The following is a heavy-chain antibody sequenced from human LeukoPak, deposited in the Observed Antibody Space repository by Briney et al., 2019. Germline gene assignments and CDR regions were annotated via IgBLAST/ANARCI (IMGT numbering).Heavy chain of an antibody. Sequence: GGSLRLSCAASGNYWMHWVRQAPGKGPVWVSHINSDGSWTTYVDSVKGRFTISKDNAKNMVYLQMNNLRAEDTAVYYCVSFYETYWGRGTLVTVSS. J-gene: IGHJ4*02. D-gene: IGHD2-2*01. CDR1: GNYW. V-gene: IGHV3-74*01. CDR3: VSFYETY. CDR2: INSDGSWT.